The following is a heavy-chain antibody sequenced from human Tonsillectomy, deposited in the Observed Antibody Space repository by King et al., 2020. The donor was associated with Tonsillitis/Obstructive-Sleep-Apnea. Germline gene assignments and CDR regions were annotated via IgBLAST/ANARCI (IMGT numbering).Heavy chain of an antibody. CDR3: ARRHSVTVVPFDY. J-gene: IGHJ4*02. V-gene: IGHV4-34*01. D-gene: IGHD1-20*01. CDR2: INHSGST. CDR1: GESFSGHY. Sequence: VQLQQWGAGLLKPSETLSLPCAVYGESFSGHYWSWIRQTPGKGLEWIGEINHSGSTNYNPSLKSRVTILVDTSKNQFSLNLSSVTAADTAVDYCARRHSVTVVPFDYWGQGTLVTVSS.